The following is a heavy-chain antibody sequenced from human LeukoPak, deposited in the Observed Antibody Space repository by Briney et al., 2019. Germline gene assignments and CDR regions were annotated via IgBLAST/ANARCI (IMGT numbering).Heavy chain of an antibody. V-gene: IGHV4-34*01. Sequence: KPSETLSLTCAVYGGYFSGYCWGWIRQPPGKGLEWIGEINHSGSTNYNPSLKSRATISVDTSKNQFSLKLSSVTAADTAVYYCARANYYDSSGYSYWGEGTLVSVSS. CDR1: GGYFSGYC. D-gene: IGHD3-22*01. J-gene: IGHJ4*02. CDR3: ARANYYDSSGYSY. CDR2: INHSGST.